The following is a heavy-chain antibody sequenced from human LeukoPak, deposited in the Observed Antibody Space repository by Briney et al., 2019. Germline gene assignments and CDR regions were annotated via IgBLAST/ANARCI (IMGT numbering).Heavy chain of an antibody. J-gene: IGHJ4*02. CDR3: ARDSSGSYYYFDY. CDR1: GFTFSSYG. D-gene: IGHD1-26*01. CDR2: IWYDGSNK. Sequence: GGSLSLSCAASGFTFSSYGMHWVRQAPGKGLEWVAVIWYDGSNKYYADSVKGRFTISRDNSKNTLYLQMNSLRAEDTAVYYCARDSSGSYYYFDYWGQGTLVTVSS. V-gene: IGHV3-33*01.